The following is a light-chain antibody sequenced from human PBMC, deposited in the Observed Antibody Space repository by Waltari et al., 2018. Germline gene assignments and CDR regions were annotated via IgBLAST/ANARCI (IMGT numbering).Light chain of an antibody. CDR3: TSWDVSLGGHVL. J-gene: IGLJ2*01. Sequence: QSVLTQPPSASGSPGQRVTISCSGGTSTLGSYDVNRYQQLPGTPPKLLIYNSHQRPSGVPDRFSGSRSGHSASLAISGLRSEDEADYYCTSWDVSLGGHVLFGGGTKLTVL. V-gene: IGLV1-47*01. CDR1: TSTLGSYD. CDR2: NSH.